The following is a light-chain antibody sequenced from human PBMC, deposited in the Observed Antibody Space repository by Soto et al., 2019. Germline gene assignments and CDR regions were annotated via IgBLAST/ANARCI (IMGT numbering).Light chain of an antibody. CDR2: SNT. V-gene: IGLV1-44*01. J-gene: IGLJ2*01. Sequence: QSALTQPPSASGTPGQTIAISCSGGSSNIGSHTVNWYQQLPRTAARLLIYSNTQRPSGVPRRFSGSTSGTSASLAISGLQAEYEGDYYCGAWDDSLKSVVFGGGTKVTVL. CDR1: SSNIGSHT. CDR3: GAWDDSLKSVV.